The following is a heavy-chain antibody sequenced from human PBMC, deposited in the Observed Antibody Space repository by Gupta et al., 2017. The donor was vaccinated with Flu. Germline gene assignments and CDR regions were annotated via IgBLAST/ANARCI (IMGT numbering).Heavy chain of an antibody. CDR1: GGSISSYY. CDR2: IYTSGST. D-gene: IGHD4-17*01. Sequence: QVQLQESGPGLVKPSETLSLTCTVSGGSISSYYWSWIRQPAGKGLEWIGRIYTSGSTNYHPSLKSRVTMSVDTSKNQFSLKLSSGTAADTAVDYWARDLGQANGDSRFDYWGQGTRGTVAS. CDR3: ARDLGQANGDSRFDY. V-gene: IGHV4-4*07. J-gene: IGHJ4*02.